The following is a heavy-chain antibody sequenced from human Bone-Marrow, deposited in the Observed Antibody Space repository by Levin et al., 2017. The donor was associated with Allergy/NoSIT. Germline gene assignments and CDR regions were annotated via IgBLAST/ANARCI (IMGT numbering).Heavy chain of an antibody. Sequence: SQTLSLTCTVSGGSISSSSYYWGWIRQPPGKGLEWIGTIYYSGRTYYNPSLKSRVTISVDTSKNQFSLKLTSVTAADTAVYYCARDGHGDYVGDDAFDIWGHGTMVTVSS. J-gene: IGHJ3*02. CDR3: ARDGHGDYVGDDAFDI. V-gene: IGHV4-39*07. D-gene: IGHD4-17*01. CDR2: IYYSGRT. CDR1: GGSISSSSYY.